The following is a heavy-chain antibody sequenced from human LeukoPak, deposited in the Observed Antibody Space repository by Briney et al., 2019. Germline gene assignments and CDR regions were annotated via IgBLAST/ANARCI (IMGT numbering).Heavy chain of an antibody. CDR1: GFTFSAYA. V-gene: IGHV3-23*01. J-gene: IGHJ4*02. CDR2: ITASGGNT. CDR3: AKTLTGGYGAYVTWFDY. D-gene: IGHD4-17*01. Sequence: GGSLRLSCAVSGFTFSAYAMSWVRQAPGEGLEWVSSITASGGNTYYADSVKGRFTISRDNSKNTLYLQMNSLTAEDTALYFCAKTLTGGYGAYVTWFDYWGQGTLVTVSS.